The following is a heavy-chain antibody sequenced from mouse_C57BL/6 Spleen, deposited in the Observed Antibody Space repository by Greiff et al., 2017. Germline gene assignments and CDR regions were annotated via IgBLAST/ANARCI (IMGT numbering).Heavy chain of an antibody. D-gene: IGHD2-3*01. Sequence: VQLQQSGASVKISCKASGYAFSSYWMNWVKQRPGKGLEWIGQIYPGDGDTNYNGKFKGKATLTADKSSSTAYMQLSSLTSEGSAVYFCARYDGYFDYWGQGTTLTVSS. J-gene: IGHJ2*01. CDR2: IYPGDGDT. CDR3: ARYDGYFDY. V-gene: IGHV1-80*01. CDR1: GYAFSSYW.